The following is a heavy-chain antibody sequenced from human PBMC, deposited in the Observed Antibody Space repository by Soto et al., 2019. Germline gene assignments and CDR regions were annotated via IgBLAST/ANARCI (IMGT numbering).Heavy chain of an antibody. D-gene: IGHD4-17*01. Sequence: PGGSLRLSCAASGFTFSSYSMNWVRQAPGKGLEWVSYISSSSSTIYYADSVKGRFAISRDNAKNLLYLQMNSLRGEDTAVYYCASYLAVYGDYVDYWGQGTLVTVSP. CDR2: ISSSSSTI. CDR3: ASYLAVYGDYVDY. V-gene: IGHV3-48*01. CDR1: GFTFSSYS. J-gene: IGHJ4*02.